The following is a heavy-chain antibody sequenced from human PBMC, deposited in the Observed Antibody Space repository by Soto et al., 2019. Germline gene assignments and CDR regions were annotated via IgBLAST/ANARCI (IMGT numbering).Heavy chain of an antibody. J-gene: IGHJ4*02. Sequence: GGSLRLSCAASGFTFSSYAMSWVRQAPGKGLEWVSAISGSGGSTYYADSVKGRFTISRDNSKNTLYLQMNSLRAEDTAVYYCAKRSPGDCTNGVCHLYYFDYWGQGTLVTVSS. D-gene: IGHD2-8*01. CDR1: GFTFSSYA. CDR3: AKRSPGDCTNGVCHLYYFDY. V-gene: IGHV3-23*01. CDR2: ISGSGGST.